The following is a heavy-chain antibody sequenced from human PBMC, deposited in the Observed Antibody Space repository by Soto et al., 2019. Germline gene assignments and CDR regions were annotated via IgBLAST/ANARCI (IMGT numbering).Heavy chain of an antibody. V-gene: IGHV1-18*01. Sequence: ASVKVDCKASGYSFASYAVSWMRQAPGQGLEWMGWISAYNGNTNYAQKLQGRVTMTTDTSTSTAYMELRSLRSDDTAVYYCARDPPPPDYWGQGTLVTVSS. CDR1: GYSFASYA. CDR2: ISAYNGNT. J-gene: IGHJ4*02. CDR3: ARDPPPPDY.